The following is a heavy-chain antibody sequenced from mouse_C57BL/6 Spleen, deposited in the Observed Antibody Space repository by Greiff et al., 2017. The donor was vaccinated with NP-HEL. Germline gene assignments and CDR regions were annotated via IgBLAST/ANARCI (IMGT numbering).Heavy chain of an antibody. CDR2: IYPSDSET. V-gene: IGHV1-61*01. CDR3: AREDPYYGSSYEGFDY. Sequence: QVQLKQSGAELVRPGSSVKLSCKASGYTFTSYWMDWVKQRPGRGLEWIGNIYPSDSETHYNQKFKDKATLTVDKSSSTAYMQLSSLTSEDSAVYVCAREDPYYGSSYEGFDYWGQGTTLTVSS. D-gene: IGHD1-1*01. J-gene: IGHJ2*01. CDR1: GYTFTSYW.